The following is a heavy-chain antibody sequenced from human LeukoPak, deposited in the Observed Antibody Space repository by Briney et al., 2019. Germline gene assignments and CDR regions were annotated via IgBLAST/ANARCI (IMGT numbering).Heavy chain of an antibody. CDR1: GFTFSSYS. V-gene: IGHV3-21*01. Sequence: GGSLRLSCAASGFTFSSYSVNWVRQAPGKGLEWVSSISSSSSYIYHADSVKGRFTISRDNAKNSLYLQMNSLRAEDTAVYYCARSKQRDGYYGMDVWGQGTTVTVSS. CDR3: ARSKQRDGYYGMDV. CDR2: ISSSSSYI. J-gene: IGHJ6*02. D-gene: IGHD6-25*01.